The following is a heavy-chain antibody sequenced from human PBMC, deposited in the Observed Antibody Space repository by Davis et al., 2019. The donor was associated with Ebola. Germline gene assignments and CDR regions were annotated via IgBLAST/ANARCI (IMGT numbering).Heavy chain of an antibody. CDR3: VKTTIAILEWLSFDY. CDR2: ISSNGGST. D-gene: IGHD3-3*01. V-gene: IGHV3-64D*08. CDR1: GFTFSSYA. J-gene: IGHJ4*02. Sequence: GGSLRPSCSASGFTFSSYAMHWVRQAPGKGLEYVSAISSNGGSTYYADSVKGRFTISRDNSKNTLYLQMSSLRAEDTAVYYCVKTTIAILEWLSFDYWGQGTLVTVSS.